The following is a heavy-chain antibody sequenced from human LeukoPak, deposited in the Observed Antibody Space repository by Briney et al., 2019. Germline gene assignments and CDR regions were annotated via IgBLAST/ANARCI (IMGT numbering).Heavy chain of an antibody. V-gene: IGHV3-7*01. J-gene: IGHJ4*02. D-gene: IGHD3-22*01. CDR3: AKISGYYPFDY. CDR1: GFTFSSYW. CDR2: IKQDGSEK. Sequence: GGSLRLSCAASGFTFSSYWMNWVRQAPGKGLEWVANIKQDGSEKYYVDSVKGRFTISRDNSKNTLYLQMNNLRAEDTALYYCAKISGYYPFDYWGQGTLVTVSS.